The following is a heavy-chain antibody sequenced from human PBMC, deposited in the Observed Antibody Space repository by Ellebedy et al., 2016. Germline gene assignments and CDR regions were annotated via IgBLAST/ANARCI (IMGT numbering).Heavy chain of an antibody. J-gene: IGHJ6*03. CDR3: ARDIYSRAWYPSQSFYYMDV. CDR1: GFNFNNYW. D-gene: IGHD6-19*01. CDR2: IKEDGTEK. V-gene: IGHV3-7*01. Sequence: GGSLRLSXAASGFNFNNYWMSWVRQAPGKGLEWVTNIKEDGTEKYYVDSVKGRFTISRDNAKNSLYLEMNSLRVEDTALYYCARDIYSRAWYPSQSFYYMDVWGKGTTVTVSS.